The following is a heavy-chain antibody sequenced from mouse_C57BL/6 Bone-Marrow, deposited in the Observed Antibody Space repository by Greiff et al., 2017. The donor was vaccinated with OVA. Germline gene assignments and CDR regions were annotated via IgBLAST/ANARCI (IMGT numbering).Heavy chain of an antibody. CDR2: LDPSDSYT. V-gene: IGHV1-69*01. J-gene: IGHJ4*01. Sequence: VQLQQPGAELVMPGASVKLSCKASGYTFTSYWMHWVKQRPGQGLEWIGELDPSDSYTNYNQKFKGKSTLTVDKSSRTAYMQLSSLTSEDSAVYYCAREGGVMDYWGQGTSVTVSS. CDR1: GYTFTSYW. CDR3: AREGGVMDY.